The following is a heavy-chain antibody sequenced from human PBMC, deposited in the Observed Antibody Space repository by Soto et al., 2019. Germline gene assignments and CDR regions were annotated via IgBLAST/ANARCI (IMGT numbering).Heavy chain of an antibody. CDR3: ARDRITGNYYYGMDV. J-gene: IGHJ6*02. CDR1: GFTFSSYS. Sequence: GSLRLSCAASGFTFSSYSMNWVRQAPGKGLEWVSSISSSSSYIYYADSVKGRFTISRDNAKNSLYLQMNSLRAEDTAVYYCARDRITGNYYYGMDVWGQGTTVTVSS. D-gene: IGHD3-10*01. V-gene: IGHV3-21*01. CDR2: ISSSSSYI.